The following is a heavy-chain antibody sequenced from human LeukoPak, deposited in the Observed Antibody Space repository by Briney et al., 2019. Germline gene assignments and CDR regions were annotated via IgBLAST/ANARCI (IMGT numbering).Heavy chain of an antibody. Sequence: GGSLRLSCAASGFTVSSNYMSWVRQAPGKGLEWVSVIYSGGSTYYADSVKGRFTISRDNSKNTLYLQMNSLRAEDTAVYYCARGHRNTMVRGVIRYYYMDVWGKGTTVTISS. J-gene: IGHJ6*03. CDR1: GFTVSSNY. CDR3: ARGHRNTMVRGVIRYYYMDV. D-gene: IGHD3-10*01. V-gene: IGHV3-66*01. CDR2: IYSGGST.